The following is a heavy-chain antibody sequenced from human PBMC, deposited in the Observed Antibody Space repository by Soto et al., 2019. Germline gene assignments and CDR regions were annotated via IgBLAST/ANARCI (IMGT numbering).Heavy chain of an antibody. Sequence: EVQLLESGGGLEQPGDSLRLSCEAPGFTLSSYALSWVRQAPGKGLGWVSVSGSDDSTYYADSVKGRFTISRDNSKNTLYLQMNSLRAEDTAVYYCAKRSSSSTFDYWGQGTLVTVSS. V-gene: IGHV3-23*01. D-gene: IGHD6-6*01. J-gene: IGHJ4*02. CDR2: SGSDDST. CDR1: GFTLSSYA. CDR3: AKRSSSSTFDY.